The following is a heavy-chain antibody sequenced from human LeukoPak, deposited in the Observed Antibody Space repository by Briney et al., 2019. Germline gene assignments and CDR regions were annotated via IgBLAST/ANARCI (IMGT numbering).Heavy chain of an antibody. CDR1: GFTFSSFT. Sequence: PGGSLRLSCAASGFTFSSFTMNWVRQAPGKGLEWVSAITGGGGGTFHADSVKGRFTISRDNSKNTLYLEMNGLRAEDSAVYYCAKGSSSARPYYFDFWGQGTLVTVSS. CDR2: ITGGGGGT. D-gene: IGHD1-26*01. J-gene: IGHJ4*02. CDR3: AKGSSSARPYYFDF. V-gene: IGHV3-23*01.